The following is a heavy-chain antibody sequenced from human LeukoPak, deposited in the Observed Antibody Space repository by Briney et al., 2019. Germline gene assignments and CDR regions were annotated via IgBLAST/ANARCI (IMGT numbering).Heavy chain of an antibody. CDR3: ARDRRRDGYTFDY. CDR1: GGSISSGGYY. V-gene: IGHV4-30-2*01. CDR2: IYHSGST. J-gene: IGHJ4*02. Sequence: SQTLSLTCTVSGGSISSGGYYWSWIRQPPGKGLEWIGYIYHSGSTYYNPSLKSRVTISVDTSKNHFSLKLTSVTAADSAVYYCARDRRRDGYTFDYWGQGTLVTVSS. D-gene: IGHD5-24*01.